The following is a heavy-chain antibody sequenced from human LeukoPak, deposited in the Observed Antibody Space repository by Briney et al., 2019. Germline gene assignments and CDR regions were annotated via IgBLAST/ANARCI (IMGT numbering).Heavy chain of an antibody. J-gene: IGHJ5*02. CDR2: MYYSGSN. CDR1: GGAITSSSYY. D-gene: IGHD2-15*01. CDR3: ARHRGYCSGSRCYSVWFDP. Sequence: SETLSLTCTVSGGAITSSSYYWGWIRQPPGKGLEWIGSMYYSGSNYYHPSLKSRITISEDTSKNQFSLKLSSVTAADTAVYYCARHRGYCSGSRCYSVWFDPWGQGTLVTVSS. V-gene: IGHV4-39*01.